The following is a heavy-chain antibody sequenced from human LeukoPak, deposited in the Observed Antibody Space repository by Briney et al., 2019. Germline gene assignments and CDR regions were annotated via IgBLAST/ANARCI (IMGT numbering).Heavy chain of an antibody. J-gene: IGHJ4*02. Sequence: GGSLRLSCAASGLTFSNYAMSWVRQAPGKGLEWVSSLSAGGGGAYYADSVRGRFTISRDDSKNTLYLQMNSLRVEDTARYYCAKEKSRRFDFDYWGQGTLATVSS. D-gene: IGHD3-10*01. CDR3: AKEKSRRFDFDY. V-gene: IGHV3-23*01. CDR2: LSAGGGGA. CDR1: GLTFSNYA.